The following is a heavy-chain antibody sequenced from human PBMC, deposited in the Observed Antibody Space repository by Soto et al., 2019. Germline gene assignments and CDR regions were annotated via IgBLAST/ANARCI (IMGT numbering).Heavy chain of an antibody. CDR3: ARGYSSLLARGYYYYGMDV. CDR1: GYTFTSYA. CDR2: INPNSGNT. D-gene: IGHD2-15*01. V-gene: IGHV1-8*02. Sequence: ASVKVSCKASGYTFTSYAMHWVRQAPGQRLEWMGWINPNSGNTGYAQKFQGRVTMTRNTSISTAYMELSSLRSEDTAVYYCARGYSSLLARGYYYYGMDVWGQGTTVTVSS. J-gene: IGHJ6*02.